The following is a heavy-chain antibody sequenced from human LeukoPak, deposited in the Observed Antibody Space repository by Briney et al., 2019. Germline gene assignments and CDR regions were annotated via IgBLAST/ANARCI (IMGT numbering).Heavy chain of an antibody. CDR1: GFTFSSYP. D-gene: IGHD3-9*01. CDR2: ISGSGGST. Sequence: PGGSLRLSCAASGFTFSSYPMSWVRQAPGKGLEWVSAISGSGGSTYYADSVKGRFTISRDNSKNTLYLQMNSLRAEDTAVYYCAKTLRDDILTGYYDISYYFDYWGQGTLVTVSS. J-gene: IGHJ4*02. V-gene: IGHV3-23*01. CDR3: AKTLRDDILTGYYDISYYFDY.